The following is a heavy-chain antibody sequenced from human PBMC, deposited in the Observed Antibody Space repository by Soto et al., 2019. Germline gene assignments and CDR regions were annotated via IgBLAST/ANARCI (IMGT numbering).Heavy chain of an antibody. J-gene: IGHJ4*02. CDR3: ARLTVAGPRYFDY. CDR1: GGSVSSGSYY. D-gene: IGHD6-19*01. CDR2: IYYSGST. Sequence: PSETLSLTCTVSGGSVSSGSYYWSWIRQPPGKGLEWIGYIYYSGSTNYNPSLKSRVTISVDTSKNQFSLKLSSVTAAGTAVYYCARLTVAGPRYFDYWGQGTLVTVSS. V-gene: IGHV4-61*01.